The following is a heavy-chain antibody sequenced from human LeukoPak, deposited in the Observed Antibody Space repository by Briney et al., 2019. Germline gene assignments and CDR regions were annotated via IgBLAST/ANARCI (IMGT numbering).Heavy chain of an antibody. CDR3: PRRPYDILTGYYSLDY. CDR2: ISGSGGST. J-gene: IGHJ4*02. Sequence: GGSLRLSCAASGFTFSSYAMSWVRQAPGKGLEWVSAISGSGGSTYYADSVKGRFTISRDNSKNTLYLQMNSLRAEDTAVFYWPRRPYDILTGYYSLDYWGQGTLVTVSS. D-gene: IGHD3-9*01. V-gene: IGHV3-23*01. CDR1: GFTFSSYA.